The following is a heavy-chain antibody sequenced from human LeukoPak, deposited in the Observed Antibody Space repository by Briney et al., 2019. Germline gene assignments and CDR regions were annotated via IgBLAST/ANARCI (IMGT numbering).Heavy chain of an antibody. CDR2: IYNDGGRT. D-gene: IGHD6-19*01. J-gene: IGHJ4*02. Sequence: GGSLGPSCAASGFTFSDHWMHWVRQAPGKGLEWLSRIYNDGGRTSYADSVKGRFTISRDNGENTLFLQLNSLRAEDTAVYYSARGSSGWYVDYWGQGTLVTVSS. CDR1: GFTFSDHW. V-gene: IGHV3-74*01. CDR3: ARGSSGWYVDY.